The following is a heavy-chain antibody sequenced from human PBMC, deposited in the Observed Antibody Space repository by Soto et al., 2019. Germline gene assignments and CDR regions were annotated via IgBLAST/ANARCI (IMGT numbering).Heavy chain of an antibody. CDR2: IKKDGSKI. J-gene: IGHJ3*02. V-gene: IGHV3-7*05. CDR1: GFSFGSSW. Sequence: EVQLVESGGDLVQPGGSLRLSCAASGFSFGSSWMTWVRQAPGKGLEWVANIKKDGSKINYLDSVRGRFTVSRDNAKNFLYLERSSLRAEDTAHYYCTRAVSQGCSRLYCDAFDTWGQGTMITVSP. D-gene: IGHD2-8*02. CDR3: TRAVSQGCSRLYCDAFDT.